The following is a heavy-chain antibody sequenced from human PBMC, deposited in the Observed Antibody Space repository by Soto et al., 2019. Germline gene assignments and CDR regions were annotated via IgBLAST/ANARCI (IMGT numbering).Heavy chain of an antibody. CDR3: ARRVYCGRDCSRTQYYYYAMYV. CDR2: INAGNGDT. CDR1: GYTFTGFA. V-gene: IGHV1-3*01. Sequence: VQLVQSGAEVKEPGASVKVSCKASGYTFTGFAMYWVRQAPGQRLEWMGWINAGNGDTKYSQNFQDRVSITRDTLARTAYMNLSCLLSEFPALYSCARRVYCGRDCSRTQYYYYAMYVWGQGTTVTVSS. D-gene: IGHD2-21*02. J-gene: IGHJ6*02.